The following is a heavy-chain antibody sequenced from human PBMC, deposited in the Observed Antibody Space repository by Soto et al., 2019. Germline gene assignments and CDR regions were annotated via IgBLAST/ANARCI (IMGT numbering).Heavy chain of an antibody. CDR3: ARGPQY. V-gene: IGHV4-4*02. Sequence: SETLSLTCAVSGGSIISSHWWTWVRQSPGKGXXWXGXXXHXXTTNYTPSFKSRLTISVDTSRNQFSLNLNPVTARDTATYFCARGPQYWGPGKLVTVSS. CDR1: GGSIISSHW. J-gene: IGHJ4*02. CDR2: XXHXXTT.